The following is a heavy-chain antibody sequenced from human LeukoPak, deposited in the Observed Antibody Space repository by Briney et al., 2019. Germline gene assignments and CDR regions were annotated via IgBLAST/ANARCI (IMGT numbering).Heavy chain of an antibody. D-gene: IGHD6-13*01. J-gene: IGHJ4*02. CDR2: FNPNSGGT. V-gene: IGHV1-2*02. CDR1: GYTFTGYY. Sequence: ASVKVSCKASGYTFTGYYMHWVRQAPGQGLEWMGWFNPNSGGTNYAQKFQGRVTMTRDTSISTAYMELSRLRSDDTAVYYCARRGSSWNENFDYWGQGTLVTVSS. CDR3: ARRGSSWNENFDY.